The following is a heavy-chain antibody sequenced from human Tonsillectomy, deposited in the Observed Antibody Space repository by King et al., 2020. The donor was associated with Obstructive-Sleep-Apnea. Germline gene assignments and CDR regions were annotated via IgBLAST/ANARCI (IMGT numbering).Heavy chain of an antibody. V-gene: IGHV3-74*01. J-gene: IGHJ6*02. D-gene: IGHD3-9*01. Sequence: VQLVESGGGLVQPGGSLRLSCAASAFTFSSYWMHWVRHAPGKGLVWVSRINSDGSSTSYADSVKGRFTISRDNAKNTLYLQMNSLRAEDTAVYYCARDRDYDILTGYYNPYYYGMDVWGQGTTVTVSS. CDR3: ARDRDYDILTGYYNPYYYGMDV. CDR1: AFTFSSYW. CDR2: INSDGSST.